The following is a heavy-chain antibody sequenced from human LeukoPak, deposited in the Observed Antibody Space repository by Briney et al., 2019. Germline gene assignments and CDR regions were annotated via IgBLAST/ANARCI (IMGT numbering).Heavy chain of an antibody. Sequence: SVKVPCKASGGTFSSYAISWVRQAPGQGLEWMGGIIPIFGTANYAQKFQGRVTITADESTSTAYMELSSLRSEDTAVYYCARFDYDSSGYEPRDYWGQGTLVTVSS. CDR2: IIPIFGTA. CDR1: GGTFSSYA. CDR3: ARFDYDSSGYEPRDY. D-gene: IGHD3-22*01. V-gene: IGHV1-69*13. J-gene: IGHJ4*02.